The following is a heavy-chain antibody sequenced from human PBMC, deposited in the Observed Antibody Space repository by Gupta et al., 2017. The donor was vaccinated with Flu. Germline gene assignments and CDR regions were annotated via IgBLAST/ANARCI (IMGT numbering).Heavy chain of an antibody. Sequence: RQAPGKCLEWVSGISYNGNNIDYADSVKGRFTISRDNAKNSLFLHMNRLRAEDTALYYCAKDYTAMADHYFDHWGQGTLVTVSS. J-gene: IGHJ4*02. CDR3: AKDYTAMADHYFDH. D-gene: IGHD5-18*01. CDR2: ISYNGNNI. V-gene: IGHV3-9*01.